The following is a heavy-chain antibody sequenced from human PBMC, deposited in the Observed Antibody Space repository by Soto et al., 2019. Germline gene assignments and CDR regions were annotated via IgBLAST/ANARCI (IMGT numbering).Heavy chain of an antibody. D-gene: IGHD3-3*01. CDR1: GFTFSSYG. CDR3: AKGEVLRFLEWLLPQYYFDY. CDR2: ISYDGSNK. Sequence: QVQLVESGGGVVQPGRSLRLSCAASGFTFSSYGMHWVRQAPGKGLEWVAVISYDGSNKYYADSVKGRFTISRDNSKNTLYLQMNSLRAEDTAVYYCAKGEVLRFLEWLLPQYYFDYWGQGTLVTVSS. V-gene: IGHV3-30*18. J-gene: IGHJ4*02.